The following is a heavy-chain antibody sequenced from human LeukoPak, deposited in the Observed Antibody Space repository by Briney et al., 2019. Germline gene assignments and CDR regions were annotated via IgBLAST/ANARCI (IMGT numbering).Heavy chain of an antibody. CDR1: GFIVSNNY. CDR2: IYSGGST. D-gene: IGHD3/OR15-3a*01. CDR3: ARGERFRVLGLDQNSYAMDA. J-gene: IGHJ6*02. Sequence: GGSLRLSCAASGFIVSNNYVTWVRKAPGKGLEWASIIYSGGSTYYADFVKGRFNVSRDKCKNTVYLQMNSLTADDTAEYFCARGERFRVLGLDQNSYAMDAWGQGTTVTVS. V-gene: IGHV3-66*01.